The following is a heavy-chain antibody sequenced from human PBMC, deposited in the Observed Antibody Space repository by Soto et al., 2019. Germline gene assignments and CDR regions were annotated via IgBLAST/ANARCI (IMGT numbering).Heavy chain of an antibody. CDR3: ARVEGVEAFDY. CDR2: IIPIFGTA. J-gene: IGHJ4*02. D-gene: IGHD2-15*01. V-gene: IGHV1-69*06. CDR1: GGTFSSYA. Sequence: QVQLVQSGAEVKKPGSSVKVSCKASGGTFSSYAISWVRQAPGQGLEWMGGIIPIFGTANYAQKYQGRVTLTADKSPSTAYMELRSLRSEDTAVYYCARVEGVEAFDYWGQGPLVTVSS.